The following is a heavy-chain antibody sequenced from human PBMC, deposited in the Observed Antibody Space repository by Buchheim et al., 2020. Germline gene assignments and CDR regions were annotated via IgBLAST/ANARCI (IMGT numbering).Heavy chain of an antibody. V-gene: IGHV4-34*01. J-gene: IGHJ4*02. CDR1: GGSFSGYY. D-gene: IGHD4-11*01. CDR2: IYYSGTT. Sequence: QVQLQQWGAGLLKPSETLSLTCAVYGGSFSGYYWSWIRQRPGKGLEWIGYIYYSGTTYYNPPLKSRLTISVDTSKNQFSLKLTSVTAADTAVYYCARGDSNLSQLDYWGQGIL. CDR3: ARGDSNLSQLDY.